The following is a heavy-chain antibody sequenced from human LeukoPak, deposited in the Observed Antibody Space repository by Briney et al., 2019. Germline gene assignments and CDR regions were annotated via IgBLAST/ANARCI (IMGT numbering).Heavy chain of an antibody. CDR3: SRDRGIEYPSSWRGGLYNFDC. J-gene: IGHJ4*02. V-gene: IGHV3-49*03. CDR2: IRSKDYGGTI. Sequence: PGGSLRLSCTASGFTFGDYAMSWFRQAPGKGLEWVGFIRSKDYGGTIEYAASVKGRFTISRDDSRSIAYLQMNSLKIEDTAVYYCSRDRGIEYPSSWRGGLYNFDCWGQGTLVTVSS. CDR1: GFTFGDYA. D-gene: IGHD6-13*01.